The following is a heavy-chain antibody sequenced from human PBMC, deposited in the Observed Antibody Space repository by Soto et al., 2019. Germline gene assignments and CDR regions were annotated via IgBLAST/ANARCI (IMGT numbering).Heavy chain of an antibody. J-gene: IGHJ4*02. D-gene: IGHD6-13*01. CDR3: ARGSSRWDY. CDR1: GGSISSFY. Sequence: PSETLSLTCTVSGGSISSFYWSWIPQPAGKGLEWIGRINSGGRNNYNPSLKSRVTMSVDTSKNQFSLRLSSVTAADTAMYYCARGSSRWDYWGQGTLVTVSS. V-gene: IGHV4-4*07. CDR2: INSGGRN.